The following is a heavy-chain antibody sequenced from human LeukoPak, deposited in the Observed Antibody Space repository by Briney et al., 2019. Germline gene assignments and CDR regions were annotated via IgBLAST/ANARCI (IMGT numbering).Heavy chain of an antibody. V-gene: IGHV3-64*02. CDR2: ISTNGSRT. CDR1: GFTFSSYA. Sequence: GGSLRLSCAASGFTFSSYAMHWVRQSPDKGLQYGSAISTNGSRTFADSVKGRFIISRDNSKNTLYLQMGSLRGEDTAVYYCARDSFYTGYDRGFGYWGQGTLVTVSS. J-gene: IGHJ4*02. CDR3: ARDSFYTGYDRGFGY. D-gene: IGHD5-12*01.